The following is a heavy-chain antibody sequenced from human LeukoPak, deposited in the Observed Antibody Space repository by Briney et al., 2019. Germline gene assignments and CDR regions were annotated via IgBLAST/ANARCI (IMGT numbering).Heavy chain of an antibody. V-gene: IGHV1-2*02. CDR1: GYTFTGYY. CDR3: ARDLSMGWEYFDY. Sequence: GASVKVSCKASGYTFTGYYMHWVRQAPGQGLEWMGWINPNSGGTNYAQKFQGRVTMTRDTSISTAYMELSRLRSDDTAVYYCARDLSMGWEYFDYWGQGTLVTVSS. D-gene: IGHD1-26*01. CDR2: INPNSGGT. J-gene: IGHJ4*02.